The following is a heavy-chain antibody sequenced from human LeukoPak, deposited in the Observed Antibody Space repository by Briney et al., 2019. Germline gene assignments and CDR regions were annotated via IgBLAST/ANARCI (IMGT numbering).Heavy chain of an antibody. D-gene: IGHD2-8*01. Sequence: GGSLRLSCAASGFTFSDYDMSWIRQAPGKGLEWVSYISSSGSTIYYADSVKGRFTISRDNPKNSLYLQMNSLRAEDTAVYYCARDPYCTNGVCSTAFDYWGQGTLVTVSS. V-gene: IGHV3-11*01. CDR1: GFTFSDYD. CDR2: ISSSGSTI. J-gene: IGHJ4*02. CDR3: ARDPYCTNGVCSTAFDY.